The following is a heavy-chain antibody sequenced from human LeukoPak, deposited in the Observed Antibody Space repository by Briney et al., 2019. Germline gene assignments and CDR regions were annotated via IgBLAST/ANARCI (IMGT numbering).Heavy chain of an antibody. Sequence: GGSLRLSCAASGFTFINYAMSWVRQAPGKGLEWVSAISGGGGSAYYADSVEGRFTISRDNSKNTLYLQMNSLRAEDTAVYYCAKDLRFNYVWEAGYWGQGTLVTVSS. CDR1: GFTFINYA. V-gene: IGHV3-23*01. CDR2: ISGGGGSA. J-gene: IGHJ4*02. CDR3: AKDLRFNYVWEAGY. D-gene: IGHD3-16*01.